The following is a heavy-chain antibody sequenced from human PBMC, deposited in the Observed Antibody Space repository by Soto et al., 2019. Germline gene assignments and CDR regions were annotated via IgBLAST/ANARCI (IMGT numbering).Heavy chain of an antibody. Sequence: PSETLSLTSTVSGYSISNGYYWGWIRQPPGKGLESIGNVYGSGRTYYNPSLKGRVAISGDTSKNQFSLRLSSVTAADTAVYYCVRDNDISSYYDPWGQVTLVTVSS. CDR2: VYGSGRT. D-gene: IGHD3-10*01. CDR1: GYSISNGYY. J-gene: IGHJ5*02. CDR3: VRDNDISSYYDP. V-gene: IGHV4-38-2*02.